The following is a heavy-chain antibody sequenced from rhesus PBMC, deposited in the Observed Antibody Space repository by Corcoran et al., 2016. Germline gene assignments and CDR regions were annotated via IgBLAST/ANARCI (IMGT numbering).Heavy chain of an antibody. D-gene: IGHD6-37*01. CDR3: AKKGGLYYFDY. CDR2: IYPGDSDT. CDR1: GYSFTSSW. J-gene: IGHJ4*01. V-gene: IGHV5-43*02. Sequence: EVQLVQSGAEVKRPGASLRISCKTSGYSFTSSWISWVRQMPGKGLEWMVSIYPGDSDTKYNPSFQGHCTISADKSISTTYLQWSSLKASDTATYYCAKKGGLYYFDYWGQGVLVTVSS.